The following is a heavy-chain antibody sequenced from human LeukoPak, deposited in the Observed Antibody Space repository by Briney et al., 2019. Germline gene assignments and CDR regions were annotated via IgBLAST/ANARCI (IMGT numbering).Heavy chain of an antibody. CDR3: ARASSSSYNWFDP. J-gene: IGHJ5*02. Sequence: SETLSLTCAVYGGSFSGYYWSWIRQPPGKGLEWIGEINHSGSTNYNPPLKSRVTISVDTSKNQFSLKLSSVTAADTAVYYCARASSSSYNWFDPWGQGTLVTVSS. CDR1: GGSFSGYY. V-gene: IGHV4-34*01. CDR2: INHSGST. D-gene: IGHD6-13*01.